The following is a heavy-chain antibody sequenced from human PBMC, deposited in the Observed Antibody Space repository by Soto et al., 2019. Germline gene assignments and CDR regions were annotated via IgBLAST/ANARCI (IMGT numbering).Heavy chain of an antibody. V-gene: IGHV1-69*06. CDR2: IIPIFGTA. Sequence: GASVKVSCKASGGTFSSYAISWVRQAPGQGLEWMGGIIPIFGTANYAQKFQGRVAITADKSTSTAYMELSSLRSEDTAVYYCARDGSGSYYYYYLGMNVWGQGTTVTVSS. CDR3: ARDGSGSYYYYYLGMNV. CDR1: GGTFSSYA. D-gene: IGHD3-10*01. J-gene: IGHJ6*02.